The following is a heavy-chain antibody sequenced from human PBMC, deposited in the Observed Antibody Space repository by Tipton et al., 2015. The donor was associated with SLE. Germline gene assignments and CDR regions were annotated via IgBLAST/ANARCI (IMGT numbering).Heavy chain of an antibody. Sequence: TLSLTCTVSGGSISSSSYYWGWIRQPPGKGLEWIGSIYYSGSTYYNPSLKSRVTISVGTSKNQFSLKLSSVTAADTAVYYCARGHSSSWSFDYWGQGTLVTVSS. CDR3: ARGHSSSWSFDY. CDR1: GGSISSSSYY. CDR2: IYYSGST. D-gene: IGHD6-13*01. J-gene: IGHJ4*02. V-gene: IGHV4-39*07.